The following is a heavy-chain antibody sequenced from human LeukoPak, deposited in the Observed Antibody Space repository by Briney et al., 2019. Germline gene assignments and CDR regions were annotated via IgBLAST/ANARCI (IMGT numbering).Heavy chain of an antibody. Sequence: SETLSLTCTVSGYSISSGYYWGWIRQPPGKGLEWIGSIYHSGSTYYNPSLKSRVTISVDTSKNQFSLKLSSVTAADTAVYYCAREHRPAAMGGTNGYYYYYYMDVWGKGTTVTVSS. CDR2: IYHSGST. J-gene: IGHJ6*03. V-gene: IGHV4-38-2*02. CDR1: GYSISSGYY. D-gene: IGHD2-2*01. CDR3: AREHRPAAMGGTNGYYYYYYMDV.